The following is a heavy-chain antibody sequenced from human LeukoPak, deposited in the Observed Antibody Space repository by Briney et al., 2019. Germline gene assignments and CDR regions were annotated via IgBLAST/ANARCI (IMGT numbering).Heavy chain of an antibody. J-gene: IGHJ6*03. Sequence: SVKVSCKASGYTFTSYGISWVRQAPGQGLEWMGGIIPIFGTANYAQKFQGRVTITTDESTSTAYMELSSLRSEDTAVYYCAAPDCSSTSCYKYGSYYYYYMDVWGKGTTVTVSS. CDR1: GYTFTSYG. CDR2: IIPIFGTA. CDR3: AAPDCSSTSCYKYGSYYYYYMDV. D-gene: IGHD2-2*02. V-gene: IGHV1-69*05.